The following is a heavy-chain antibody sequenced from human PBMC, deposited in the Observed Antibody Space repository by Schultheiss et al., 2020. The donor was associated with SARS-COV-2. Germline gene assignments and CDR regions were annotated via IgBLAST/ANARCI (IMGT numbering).Heavy chain of an antibody. CDR2: ISSSSSYT. V-gene: IGHV3-11*06. CDR1: GFTFSDYY. D-gene: IGHD6-13*01. Sequence: GGSLRLSCAASGFTFSDYYMSWIRQAPGKGLEWVSYISSSSSYTNYADSVKGRFTISRDNAKNSLYLQMNSLRAEDTAVYYCAAGYSSSWYYFDYWGQGTLVTVSS. CDR3: AAGYSSSWYYFDY. J-gene: IGHJ4*02.